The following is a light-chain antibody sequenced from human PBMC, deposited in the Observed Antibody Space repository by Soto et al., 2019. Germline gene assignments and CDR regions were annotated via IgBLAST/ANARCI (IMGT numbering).Light chain of an antibody. CDR3: QQYGDSSGA. CDR2: DAS. J-gene: IGKJ1*01. V-gene: IGKV1-5*01. CDR1: QSIGTW. Sequence: DIQVTQSPSTLSASVGDRVTITCGASQSIGTWLAWYQQKPGKAPKLLIFDASTLESGVPSRFSSSGSGTDFTLTISSLQPDDFATYYCQQYGDSSGAFGQGTRVEIK.